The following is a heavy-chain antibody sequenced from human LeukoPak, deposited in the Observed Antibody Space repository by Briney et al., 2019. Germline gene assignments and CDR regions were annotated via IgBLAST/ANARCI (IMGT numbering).Heavy chain of an antibody. Sequence: GGSLRLSCAASGFSFSGHWMHWARQLPGKGLVWVSRISPTGSTTSYADSVKGRFTVSRDNAKNTLYLQVNNLRAEDTAIYYCARGPSSNWSGLDFWGQGTLLTVSS. CDR2: ISPTGSTT. CDR1: GFSFSGHW. CDR3: ARGPSSNWSGLDF. D-gene: IGHD6-13*01. J-gene: IGHJ4*02. V-gene: IGHV3-74*01.